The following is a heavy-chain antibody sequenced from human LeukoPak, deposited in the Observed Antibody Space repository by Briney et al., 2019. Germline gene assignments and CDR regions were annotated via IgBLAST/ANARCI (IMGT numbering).Heavy chain of an antibody. CDR2: IYYSGST. J-gene: IGHJ4*02. Sequence: KPSETLSLTCTVSGGSVSSGSYYWSWIRQPPGKGLEWIGYIYYSGSTNYNPSLKSRVTISVDTSKNQFSLKLSSVTAADTAVYYCARADPAVAGFDYWGQGTLVTVSS. V-gene: IGHV4-61*01. CDR1: GGSVSSGSYY. CDR3: ARADPAVAGFDY. D-gene: IGHD6-19*01.